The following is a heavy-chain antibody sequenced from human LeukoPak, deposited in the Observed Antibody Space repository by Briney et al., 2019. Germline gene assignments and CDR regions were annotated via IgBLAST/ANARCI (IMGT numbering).Heavy chain of an antibody. J-gene: IGHJ4*02. D-gene: IGHD5-24*01. CDR1: GITFSSYG. Sequence: GGSLRLSCAASGITFSSYGFHWVRQAPGKGLEWVAVIWSDGSYKYYADSVKGRFTISRDDSKNTLYLQMNSLRAEDTAVYYCARDFSLQLFDYWGQGTLVTVFS. CDR2: IWSDGSYK. CDR3: ARDFSLQLFDY. V-gene: IGHV3-33*01.